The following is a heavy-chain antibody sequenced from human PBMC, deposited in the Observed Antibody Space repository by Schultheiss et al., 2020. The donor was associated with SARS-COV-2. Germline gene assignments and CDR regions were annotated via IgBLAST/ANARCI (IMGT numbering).Heavy chain of an antibody. V-gene: IGHV3-30*18. CDR2: ISYDGSNK. J-gene: IGHJ6*02. CDR1: GFTFSSYG. D-gene: IGHD2-15*01. CDR3: AKDRGYCSGGSCYGMDV. Sequence: GGSLRLSCAVSGFTFSSYGMHWVRQAPGKGLEWVAVISYDGSNKYYADSVKGRFTISRDNSKNTLYLQMNSLRAEDTAVYYCAKDRGYCSGGSCYGMDVWGQGTTVTVSS.